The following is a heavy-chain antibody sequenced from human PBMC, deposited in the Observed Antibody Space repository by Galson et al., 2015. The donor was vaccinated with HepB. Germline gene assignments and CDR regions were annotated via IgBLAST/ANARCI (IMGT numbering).Heavy chain of an antibody. D-gene: IGHD3-22*01. V-gene: IGHV1-3*01. CDR1: GYTFTSYA. J-gene: IGHJ6*02. CDR2: INAGNGNT. CDR3: AREPYYYDSSGYYLGAGMDV. Sequence: SVKVSCKASGYTFTSYAMHWVRQAPGQRLEWMGWINAGNGNTKYSQKFQGRVTITRDTSASTAYMELSSLRSEDTAVYYCAREPYYYDSSGYYLGAGMDVWGQGTTVTVSS.